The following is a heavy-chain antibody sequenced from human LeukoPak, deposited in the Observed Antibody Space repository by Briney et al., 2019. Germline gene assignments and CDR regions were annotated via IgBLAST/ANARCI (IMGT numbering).Heavy chain of an antibody. D-gene: IGHD3-3*01. CDR3: VRDTIFGVVMTYYFDY. Sequence: GGSLRLSCAASGFTLRNYAMSWVRQAPGKGLEWVSDISGSGGSTYYADSAKGRFTISRDNSKNTLYLQMNSLRSEDTAVYYCVRDTIFGVVMTYYFDYWGQGTLVAVSS. V-gene: IGHV3-23*01. J-gene: IGHJ4*02. CDR2: ISGSGGST. CDR1: GFTLRNYA.